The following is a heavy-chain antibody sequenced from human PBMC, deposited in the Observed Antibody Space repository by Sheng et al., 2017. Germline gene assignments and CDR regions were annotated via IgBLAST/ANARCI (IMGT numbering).Heavy chain of an antibody. CDR3: ARVTSGSYFLYYYYYMDV. CDR1: GFTFTSYG. D-gene: IGHD1-26*01. V-gene: IGHV1-18*04. CDR2: ISVYNGNT. J-gene: IGHJ6*03. Sequence: QVQLVQSGAEVKKPGASVKVPCKASGFTFTSYGFTWVRQAPGQGLEWMGWISVYNGNTNYAQKFQGRVTVTTDTSTSTAYMELRSLRSDDTAVYYCARVTSGSYFLYYYYYMDVWGQGTTVTVSS.